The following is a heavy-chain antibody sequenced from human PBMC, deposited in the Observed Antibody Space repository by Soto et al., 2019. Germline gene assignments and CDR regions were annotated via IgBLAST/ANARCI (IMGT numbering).Heavy chain of an antibody. CDR3: ARGRCSGGSCYYYGMDV. D-gene: IGHD2-15*01. V-gene: IGHV1-8*01. J-gene: IGHJ6*02. CDR2: MNPNSGNT. Sequence: ASVKVSCKASGYTFTSYDINWVRQATGQGLEWMGWMNPNSGNTGYAQKFQGRVTMTTNTSISTAYMELSSPRSEDTAVYYCARGRCSGGSCYYYGMDVWGQGTTVTVSS. CDR1: GYTFTSYD.